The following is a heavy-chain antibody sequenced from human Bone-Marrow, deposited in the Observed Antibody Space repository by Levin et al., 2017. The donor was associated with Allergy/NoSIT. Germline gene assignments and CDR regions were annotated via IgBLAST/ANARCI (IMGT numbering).Heavy chain of an antibody. CDR1: GGSISSSTYN. CDR2: IYYSGST. Sequence: KTSETLSLTCTVSGGSISSSTYNWGWIRQPPGKGLEWIGSIYYSGSTYYNPSLKSRVTISVDTSKNQFSLKLSSVTAADTAVYYCARGYGSGSYFWAYYWGQGTLVTVSS. D-gene: IGHD3-10*01. CDR3: ARGYGSGSYFWAYY. V-gene: IGHV4-39*01. J-gene: IGHJ4*02.